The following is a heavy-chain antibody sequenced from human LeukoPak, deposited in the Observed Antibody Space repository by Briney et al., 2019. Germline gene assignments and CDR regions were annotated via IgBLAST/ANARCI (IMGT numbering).Heavy chain of an antibody. V-gene: IGHV4-39*01. CDR3: ARRFSGSYYQALYYFDY. J-gene: IGHJ4*02. CDR2: IYYSGST. Sequence: PSETLSLTCTVSGGSISSGNYYRGWIRQPPGKGLEWIGSIYYSGSTYYNPSLKSRVTISVDTSKNQFSLKLSSVTATETAVYYCARRFSGSYYQALYYFDYWGQGTLVTVSS. D-gene: IGHD3-10*01. CDR1: GGSISSGNYY.